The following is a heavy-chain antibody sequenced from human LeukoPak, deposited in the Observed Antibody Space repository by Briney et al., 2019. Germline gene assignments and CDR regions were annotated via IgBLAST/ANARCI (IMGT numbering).Heavy chain of an antibody. V-gene: IGHV3-48*03. CDR1: GFTFRNYE. J-gene: IGHJ3*01. CDR2: ISSSSVTI. D-gene: IGHD3-10*01. Sequence: GGSLRLSCAASGFTFRNYEMNWVRQAPGRGLEWVSYISSSSVTIYYADSVMGRFTISRDNAKNSLYLQMNSLRVDDTAVYYCARDYGGSGSSPSDASDLWGQGTMVTVSS. CDR3: ARDYGGSGSSPSDASDL.